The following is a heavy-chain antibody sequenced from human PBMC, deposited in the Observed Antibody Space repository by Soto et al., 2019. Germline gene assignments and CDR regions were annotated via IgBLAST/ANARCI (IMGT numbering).Heavy chain of an antibody. CDR2: INHSGST. V-gene: IGHV4-34*01. Sequence: SETLSLTCAVYGGSFSGYYWSWIRQPPGKGLEWIGEINHSGSTNYNPSLKSRVTISVDTSKNQFSLKLSSVTAADTAVYYCAIVAAAGTASDYWGQGTLVT. J-gene: IGHJ4*02. D-gene: IGHD6-13*01. CDR1: GGSFSGYY. CDR3: AIVAAAGTASDY.